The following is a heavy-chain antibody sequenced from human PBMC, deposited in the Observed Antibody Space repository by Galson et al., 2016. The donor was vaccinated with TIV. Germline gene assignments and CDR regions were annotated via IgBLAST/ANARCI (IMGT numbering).Heavy chain of an antibody. Sequence: SLRLSCAASGFSVSENYMTWVRRAPGKGLEWVSMIYTGGSTSYADSVKGRFTISRDNSKHTLYLQMNRLRVEDSAVYYCARERRYCGNECYLYYYYGMDAWGQGTTVTVSS. J-gene: IGHJ6*02. CDR2: IYTGGST. CDR1: GFSVSENY. D-gene: IGHD2-21*01. V-gene: IGHV3-66*02. CDR3: ARERRYCGNECYLYYYYGMDA.